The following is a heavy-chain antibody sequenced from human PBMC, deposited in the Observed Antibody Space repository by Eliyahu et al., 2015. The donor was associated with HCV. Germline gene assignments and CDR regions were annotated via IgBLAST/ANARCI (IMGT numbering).Heavy chain of an antibody. J-gene: IGHJ6*02. V-gene: IGHV1-69*01. Sequence: EVKKPGSSVKVSCKASGGTFSSYAISWVRQAPGQGLEWMGGIIPIFGTANYAQKFQGRVTITADESTSTAYMELSSLRSEDTAVYYCARGFLPPGLYYYYGMDVWGQGTTVTVSS. CDR1: GGTFSSYA. CDR2: IIPIFGTA. CDR3: ARGFLPPGLYYYYGMDV.